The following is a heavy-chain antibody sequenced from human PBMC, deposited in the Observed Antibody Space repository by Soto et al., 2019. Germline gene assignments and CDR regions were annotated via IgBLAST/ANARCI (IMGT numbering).Heavy chain of an antibody. J-gene: IGHJ6*02. CDR3: ARDWNGDKYFDF. CDR1: GITATNGH. D-gene: IGHD3-9*01. Sequence: DVQLVKSGGGLIQPGGSLRLSCAASGITATNGHMNWVRQAPGKGLEWVSVIYSDDNTNYADAVKGRFTISRDTSKNTVYLQMNSLRAEDTAVYYCARDWNGDKYFDFWDQGTTVIVSS. CDR2: IYSDDNT. V-gene: IGHV3-53*01.